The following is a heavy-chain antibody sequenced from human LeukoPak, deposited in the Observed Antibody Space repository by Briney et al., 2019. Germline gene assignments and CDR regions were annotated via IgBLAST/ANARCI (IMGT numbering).Heavy chain of an antibody. J-gene: IGHJ5*02. CDR2: IYHIGST. D-gene: IGHD4-17*01. CDR1: GGSISSGGYI. Sequence: SQTLSLTCAVSGGSISSGGYIWSWIRQPPGKGLEWIGNIYHIGSTYYSPSLKSRVTISVDKAKNQCSLKLNSVTASDTAVYFCAGGGRRGDYAWFVLWGRGTLDSVSS. V-gene: IGHV4-30-2*01. CDR3: AGGGRRGDYAWFVL.